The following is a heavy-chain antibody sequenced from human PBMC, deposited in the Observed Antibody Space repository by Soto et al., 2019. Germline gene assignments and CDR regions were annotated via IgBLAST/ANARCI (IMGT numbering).Heavy chain of an antibody. J-gene: IGHJ4*02. V-gene: IGHV3-33*01. CDR2: IWYDGSNK. CDR1: GFTFSSYG. D-gene: IGHD3-10*01. Sequence: GGSLRLSCAASGFTFSSYGMHWVRQAPGKGLEWVAVIWYDGSNKYYADSVKGRFTISRDNSKNTLYLQMNSLRAEDTAVYYCARHPFGESYYDDWGQGTLVTVSS. CDR3: ARHPFGESYYDD.